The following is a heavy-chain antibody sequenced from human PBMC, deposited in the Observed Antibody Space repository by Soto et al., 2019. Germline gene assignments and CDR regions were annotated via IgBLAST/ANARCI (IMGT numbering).Heavy chain of an antibody. CDR1: GGSISSYY. Sequence: SSETLSLTCTVSGGSISSYYWSWIRQPPAKGLEWIGYIYYSGSTNYNPSLKSRVTISVDTSKNQFSLKLSSVTAADTAVYYCARVFYLLLWCAARFTFGAFETWGQWAMITVSS. CDR2: IYYSGST. CDR3: ARVFYLLLWCAARFTFGAFET. D-gene: IGHD3-10*01. V-gene: IGHV4-59*01. J-gene: IGHJ3*02.